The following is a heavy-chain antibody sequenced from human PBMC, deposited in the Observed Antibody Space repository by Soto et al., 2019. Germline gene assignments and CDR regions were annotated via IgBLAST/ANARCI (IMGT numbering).Heavy chain of an antibody. V-gene: IGHV3-23*01. CDR2: ISGSGVDT. D-gene: IGHD1-26*01. J-gene: IGHJ4*02. CDR3: AKGQNSGTYRFYFDY. Sequence: GGSLRLSCAASGLTFSSSAMNWVRQAPGEGLQWVSAISGSGVDTYYADSVKGRFTISRDNSKNTLYLQMNSLRADDTAVYHCAKGQNSGTYRFYFDYWGQGALVTVSS. CDR1: GLTFSSSA.